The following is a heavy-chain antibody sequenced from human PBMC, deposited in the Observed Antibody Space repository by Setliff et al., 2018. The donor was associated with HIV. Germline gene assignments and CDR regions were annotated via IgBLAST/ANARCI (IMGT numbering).Heavy chain of an antibody. CDR1: GYTFSSYW. Sequence: GGSLRLSCAASGYTFSSYWMAWVRQCPGKGLEWVANIQQHGSEIHYVASVEGRFTISRDNAKNSLYLQMNSLIAEDKAVYYCANMQWASNAWYSFDYWGQGALVTVSS. V-gene: IGHV3-7*05. CDR3: ANMQWASNAWYSFDY. D-gene: IGHD6-19*01. J-gene: IGHJ4*02. CDR2: IQQHGSEI.